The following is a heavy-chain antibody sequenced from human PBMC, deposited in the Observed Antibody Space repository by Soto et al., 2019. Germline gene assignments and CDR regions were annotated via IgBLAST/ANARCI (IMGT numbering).Heavy chain of an antibody. CDR1: GFTVNISA. Sequence: PGGSLRLSWAACGFTVNISAMGVARQAPGKGLEWVSAISGSGGSTYYADSVKGRFTISRDNSKNTLYLQMNSLRAEDTAVYYCAKRSRCPYCSGGSWPLFLDYWGQGTLVTVSS. D-gene: IGHD2-15*01. V-gene: IGHV3-23*01. CDR3: AKRSRCPYCSGGSWPLFLDY. J-gene: IGHJ4*02. CDR2: ISGSGGST.